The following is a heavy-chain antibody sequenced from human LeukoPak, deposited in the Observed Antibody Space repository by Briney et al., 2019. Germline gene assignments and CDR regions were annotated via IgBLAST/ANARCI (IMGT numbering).Heavy chain of an antibody. CDR1: GGSISSGGYY. CDR2: IYYSGST. Sequence: PSETLSLTCTVSGGSISSGGYYWSWIRQHPGKGLEWIGYIYYSGSTNYNPSLKSRVTISVDTSKNQFSLKLSSVTAADTAVYYCARHYPSIDGYNNYYYYGMDVWGQGTTVTVSS. V-gene: IGHV4-61*08. D-gene: IGHD5-24*01. CDR3: ARHYPSIDGYNNYYYYGMDV. J-gene: IGHJ6*02.